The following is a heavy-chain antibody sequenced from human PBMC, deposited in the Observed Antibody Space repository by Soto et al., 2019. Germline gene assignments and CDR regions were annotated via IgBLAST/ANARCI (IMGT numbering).Heavy chain of an antibody. Sequence: GGSLRLSCAASGFTFSNHYMDWVRQAPGKGLEWVGRTRNKANSYTTEYAASVKGRFTISRDDSKNSLYLQMNSLKTEDTAVYYCASSTRMGAAAGTFDYWGQGTLVTVSS. V-gene: IGHV3-72*01. J-gene: IGHJ4*02. CDR1: GFTFSNHY. D-gene: IGHD6-13*01. CDR2: TRNKANSYTT. CDR3: ASSTRMGAAAGTFDY.